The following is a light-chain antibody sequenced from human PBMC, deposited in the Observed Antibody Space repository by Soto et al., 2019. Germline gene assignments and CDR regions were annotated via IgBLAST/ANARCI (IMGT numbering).Light chain of an antibody. Sequence: QSALTQPRSVSGSPGQSVTISCTGTSSDVGGYNYVSWYQQHPGKAPKLMIYDVSKRPSGVPDRFSGSKSGNTASLTISGLQAEDEAAYYCCSYAGSYNVGVGGGTKLTGL. J-gene: IGLJ2*01. CDR1: SSDVGGYNY. V-gene: IGLV2-11*01. CDR2: DVS. CDR3: CSYAGSYNVG.